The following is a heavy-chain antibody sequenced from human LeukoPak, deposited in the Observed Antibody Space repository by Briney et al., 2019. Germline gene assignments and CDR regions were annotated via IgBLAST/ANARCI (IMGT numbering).Heavy chain of an antibody. J-gene: IGHJ3*02. CDR2: ISGSGDST. Sequence: GGSLRLSCAASGFIFSNYGMTWVRQAPGKGLEWVSAISGSGDSTYYADSVKGRFTISRDNSKNTLYLQMNSLRAEDTAVYYCAKDLRLYYYDSSGYYEDAFDIWGQGTMVTVSS. D-gene: IGHD3-22*01. V-gene: IGHV3-23*01. CDR3: AKDLRLYYYDSSGYYEDAFDI. CDR1: GFIFSNYG.